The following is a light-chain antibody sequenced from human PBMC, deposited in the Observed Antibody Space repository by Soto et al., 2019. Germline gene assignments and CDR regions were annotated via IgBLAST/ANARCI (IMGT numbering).Light chain of an antibody. CDR3: QQRLNWPPIT. CDR1: QSVDRF. J-gene: IGKJ5*01. Sequence: EIVMTQSPGTLSLSPGERATLSCRASQSVDRFLAWYQQKPGQAPRLLIYDASNRATGIPARFSGSGSGTDFTLTISSLESEDFAVYYCQQRLNWPPITFGQGTRLEIK. V-gene: IGKV3-11*01. CDR2: DAS.